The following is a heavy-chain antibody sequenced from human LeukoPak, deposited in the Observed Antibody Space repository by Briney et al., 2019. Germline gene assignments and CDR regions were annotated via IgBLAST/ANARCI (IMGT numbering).Heavy chain of an antibody. CDR1: GFTFTSYG. CDR3: AKSYEWEQLYYYYGMDV. V-gene: IGHV3-30*18. D-gene: IGHD1-26*01. CDR2: ISYDGRNK. J-gene: IGHJ6*02. Sequence: GGSLRLSCAASGFTFTSYGMHWVRQAPGKGLEWVAVISYDGRNKYYADSVKGRFTISRDNSKNTLYLQMNSLRAEDMGVYYCAKSYEWEQLYYYYGMDVWGQGTLVTVSS.